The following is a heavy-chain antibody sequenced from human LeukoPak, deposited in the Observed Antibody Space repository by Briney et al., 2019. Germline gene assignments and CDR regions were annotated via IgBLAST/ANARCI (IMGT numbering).Heavy chain of an antibody. D-gene: IGHD3-10*01. J-gene: IGHJ6*02. CDR2: ISYDGSNK. CDR3: ASGGGDYYGSGTGGYYYYGMDV. V-gene: IGHV3-30*04. Sequence: PGGSLRLSCAASGFTFSSYAMHWVRQAPRKGLEWVAVISYDGSNKYYADSVKGRFTISRDNSKNTLYLQMNSLRAEDTAVYYCASGGGDYYGSGTGGYYYYGMDVWGQGTTVTVSS. CDR1: GFTFSSYA.